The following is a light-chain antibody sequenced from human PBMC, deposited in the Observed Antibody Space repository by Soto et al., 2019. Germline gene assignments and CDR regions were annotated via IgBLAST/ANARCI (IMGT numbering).Light chain of an antibody. CDR3: QQRSNWPLT. V-gene: IGKV3D-20*02. J-gene: IGKJ4*01. Sequence: ENVLTQSPGTLSLSPGERATLFCRASQSVSSSSLAWYQQKPGQAPRLLIYDASNRATGIPARFSGSGSGTDFTLTISSLEPEDFAVYYCQQRSNWPLTFGGGTKVDIK. CDR2: DAS. CDR1: QSVSSSS.